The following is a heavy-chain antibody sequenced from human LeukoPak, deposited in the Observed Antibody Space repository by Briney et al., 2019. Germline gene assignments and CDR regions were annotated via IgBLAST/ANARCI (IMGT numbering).Heavy chain of an antibody. J-gene: IGHJ4*02. CDR1: GFTFSSYA. V-gene: IGHV3-23*01. D-gene: IGHD6-19*01. CDR3: AKTTTGYSSGRYPGWPVDY. Sequence: GGSLRPSCAASGFTFSSYAVSWVRQAPGKGLEWVSAISGSGGGTYYADSVKGRFTISRDNSKNTLYLQMNSLSTEDTAVYYCAKTTTGYSSGRYPGWPVDYWGQGTLVTVSS. CDR2: ISGSGGGT.